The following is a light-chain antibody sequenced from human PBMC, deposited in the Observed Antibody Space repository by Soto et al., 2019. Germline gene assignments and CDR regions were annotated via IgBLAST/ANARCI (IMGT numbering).Light chain of an antibody. J-gene: IGLJ1*01. Sequence: QSVLTQPASVSGSPGQSITISCTGTSSDFGGYNYVSWYQQHPGEAPKLMIYDVSNRPSGVSNRFSGSKSGNTASLTISGLQAEDEVDYYCSSYTSGSTLEVSGPGTKVTVL. V-gene: IGLV2-14*01. CDR3: SSYTSGSTLEV. CDR2: DVS. CDR1: SSDFGGYNY.